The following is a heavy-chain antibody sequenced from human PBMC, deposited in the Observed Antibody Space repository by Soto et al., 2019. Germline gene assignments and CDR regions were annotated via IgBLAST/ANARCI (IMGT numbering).Heavy chain of an antibody. CDR1: GYTFTSYG. Sequence: ASVKVSCKASGYTFTSYGISWVRQAPGQGLEWMAWINPYNGNTKYAEKFLGRVTVTTDTSTATAYMEVRSLTSDDTAVFYCARVGVGLAAPRVWPYWGQGTPVTVSS. D-gene: IGHD6-13*01. J-gene: IGHJ4*02. CDR2: INPYNGNT. CDR3: ARVGVGLAAPRVWPY. V-gene: IGHV1-18*01.